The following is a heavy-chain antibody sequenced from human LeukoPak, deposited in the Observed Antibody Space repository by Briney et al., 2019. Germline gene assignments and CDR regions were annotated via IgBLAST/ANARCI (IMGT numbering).Heavy chain of an antibody. CDR2: IYSDGNT. Sequence: GGSLRLSCAASGFTVTSDYMSWVRQAPGKGLEWVSVIYSDGNTYYADSVKGRFTIFRDTSKNTVYLQMNSLKTEDTAFYYCTTEKSWPRIAVATLEYWGQGTLVTVSS. CDR3: TTEKSWPRIAVATLEY. J-gene: IGHJ4*02. D-gene: IGHD6-19*01. CDR1: GFTVTSDY. V-gene: IGHV3-66*01.